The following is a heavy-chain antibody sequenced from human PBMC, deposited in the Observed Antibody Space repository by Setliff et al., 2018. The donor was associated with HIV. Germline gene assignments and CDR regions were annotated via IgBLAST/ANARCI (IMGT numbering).Heavy chain of an antibody. Sequence: GGSLRLSCVASTASGFTFSDAWMSWVRQAPGKGLEWVGRTRSVSDGGRTDYAAPVKGRFTISRDDSKNTLYLQMNSLKIEDTAVYYCTTDVPTYYYDYIPADYWGQGTLVTVSS. V-gene: IGHV3-15*01. D-gene: IGHD3-22*01. CDR2: TRSVSDGGRT. CDR3: TTDVPTYYYDYIPADY. J-gene: IGHJ4*02. CDR1: GFTFSDAW.